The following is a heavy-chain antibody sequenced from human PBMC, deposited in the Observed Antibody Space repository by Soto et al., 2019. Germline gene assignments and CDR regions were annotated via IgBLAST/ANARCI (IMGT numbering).Heavy chain of an antibody. D-gene: IGHD2-15*01. Sequence: GGSLRLSCTASGFTFSSYTMNWVRQAPGKGLEWVSSITGSGGGTYYADSVKGRFTISRDNSKDTLYLQMDSLRAEDTAVYYFLIFFYCSGGRRYPLAFWARRTFVPVS. CDR3: LIFFYCSGGRRYPLAF. J-gene: IGHJ4*02. CDR2: ITGSGGGT. CDR1: GFTFSSYT. V-gene: IGHV3-23*01.